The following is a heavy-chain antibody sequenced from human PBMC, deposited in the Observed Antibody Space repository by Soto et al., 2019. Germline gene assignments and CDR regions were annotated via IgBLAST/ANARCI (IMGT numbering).Heavy chain of an antibody. Sequence: EVQLLESGGGLLQIGGSLRLSCAASGFTFNNYAVNWVRQAPGKGLEWVSGISWSAGRTYYADSVKGRFTISRDNSKDTLYLQMNSLRVEDTAVYYCARSPGGDDVWGNYRHIPFDYWGQGTLVTVSS. CDR1: GFTFNNYA. CDR3: ARSPGGDDVWGNYRHIPFDY. V-gene: IGHV3-23*01. CDR2: ISWSAGRT. J-gene: IGHJ4*02. D-gene: IGHD3-16*02.